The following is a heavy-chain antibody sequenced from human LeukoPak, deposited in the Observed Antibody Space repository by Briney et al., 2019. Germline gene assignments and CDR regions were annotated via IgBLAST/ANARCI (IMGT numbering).Heavy chain of an antibody. CDR3: ARGDGELGWFDP. J-gene: IGHJ5*02. V-gene: IGHV3-21*01. CDR2: ISSSSSYI. D-gene: IGHD3-10*01. CDR1: GFTFSSYS. Sequence: GGSLRLSCAASGFTFSSYSMNWVRQAPGKGLEWVSSISSSSSYIYYADSVKGRFTISRDNAKNSLYLQMNSLRAEDTAVYYCARGDGELGWFDPWGQGTLVTVSS.